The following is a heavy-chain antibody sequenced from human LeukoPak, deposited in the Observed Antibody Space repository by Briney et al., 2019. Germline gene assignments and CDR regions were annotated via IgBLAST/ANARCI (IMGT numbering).Heavy chain of an antibody. Sequence: GRSLRLSCAASGFTFSSFVMHWGRQAPGRGLEWVAAISSDGSNKYYVDSVKGRFTISRDNSKNTLYLQMNSLRAEDTAVYYCAKRSASEYYFDYWGQGALVTVSS. V-gene: IGHV3-30*18. D-gene: IGHD6-6*01. CDR2: ISSDGSNK. CDR1: GFTFSSFV. CDR3: AKRSASEYYFDY. J-gene: IGHJ4*02.